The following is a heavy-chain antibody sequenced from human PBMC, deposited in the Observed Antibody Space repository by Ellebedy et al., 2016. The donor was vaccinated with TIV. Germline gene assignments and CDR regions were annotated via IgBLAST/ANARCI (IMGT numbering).Heavy chain of an antibody. CDR1: GFPAFNFA. J-gene: IGHJ5*01. V-gene: IGHV3-23*01. Sequence: GESLKISCDASGFPAFNFAMSWVRQAPGKGLEWVSAVGGGDDRTFYADAVKSRFTISRDNSKNTVTLQMQSLSAEDTALYYCAKGHTASFFYLFDSWGQGTLVTVSS. CDR3: AKGHTASFFYLFDS. D-gene: IGHD2-2*01. CDR2: VGGGDDRT.